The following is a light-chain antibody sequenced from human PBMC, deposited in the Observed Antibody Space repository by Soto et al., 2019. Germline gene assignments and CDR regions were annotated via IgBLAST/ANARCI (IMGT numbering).Light chain of an antibody. CDR1: QSISYY. J-gene: IGKJ4*01. Sequence: IVITQSPSTLSVSPGERATLSCRASQSISYYLAWYQQKPGQAPRLVIYGASNRATGIPARFRGSGSGTDFTLTISRLEPEDFAIYYCQQRSTFTLGGGTKVDI. CDR3: QQRSTFT. CDR2: GAS. V-gene: IGKV3-11*01.